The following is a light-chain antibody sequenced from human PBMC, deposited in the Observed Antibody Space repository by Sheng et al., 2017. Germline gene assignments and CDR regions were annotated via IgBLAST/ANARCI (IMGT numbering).Light chain of an antibody. J-gene: IGKJ4*01. CDR1: QSVSDNF. V-gene: IGKV3-20*01. Sequence: EIVLTQSPATLSLSPGERATLSCRASQSVSDNFLAWYQRRPGQAPRLLIYAASSRATGIPDRFRGSGSGTDFTLTISRLEPEDFAVYYCQYYGSSPVTFGGGTRVEV. CDR3: QYYGSSPVT. CDR2: AAS.